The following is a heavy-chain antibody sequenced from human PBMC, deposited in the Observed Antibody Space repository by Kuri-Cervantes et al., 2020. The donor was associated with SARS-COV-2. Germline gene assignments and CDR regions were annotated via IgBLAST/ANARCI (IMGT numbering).Heavy chain of an antibody. CDR3: ARDQDYYDSNDYFDY. Sequence: LSLTCAASGFTFSSYAMHWVRQAPGKGLEWVAVISYDGSNKYYADSVKGRFTISRDDSKNTLYLQMNSLRAEDTAVYYCARDQDYYDSNDYFDYWGQGTLVTVSS. CDR1: GFTFSSYA. CDR2: ISYDGSNK. V-gene: IGHV3-30*04. D-gene: IGHD3-22*01. J-gene: IGHJ4*02.